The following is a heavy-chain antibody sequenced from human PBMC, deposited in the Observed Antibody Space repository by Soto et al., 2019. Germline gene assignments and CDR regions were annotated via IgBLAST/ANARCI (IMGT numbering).Heavy chain of an antibody. J-gene: IGHJ5*02. CDR3: AKGAERAFLNWFDP. V-gene: IGHV3-23*01. D-gene: IGHD3-3*02. Sequence: GGAPRLSCAASGFTFHTYALTWVRQAPGKGLEWGGAISPTGGTTYYADSVKGRFTMSRDNSKNTLYLQMNSLRSEDTALYYCAKGAERAFLNWFDPWGLGTLVTVSS. CDR2: ISPTGGTT. CDR1: GFTFHTYA.